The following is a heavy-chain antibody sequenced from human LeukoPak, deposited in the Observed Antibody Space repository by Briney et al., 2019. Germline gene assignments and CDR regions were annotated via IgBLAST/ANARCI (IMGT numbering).Heavy chain of an antibody. D-gene: IGHD2-21*02. Sequence: GGSLRLSCAASGFTFSSYAMHWVRQAPGKGLEWVAVISYDGSNKYYADSVKGRFTISRDNSKNTLYLQMNSLRAEDTAVYYCARDPTYCGGDCYLYYFDYWGQGTLVTVSS. CDR3: ARDPTYCGGDCYLYYFDY. V-gene: IGHV3-30-3*01. CDR2: ISYDGSNK. J-gene: IGHJ4*02. CDR1: GFTFSSYA.